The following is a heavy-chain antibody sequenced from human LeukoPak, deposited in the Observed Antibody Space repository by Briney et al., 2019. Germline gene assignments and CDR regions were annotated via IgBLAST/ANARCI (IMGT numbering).Heavy chain of an antibody. Sequence: ASVKVSCKASGYTFTSYGISWVRQATGQGLEWMGWMNPNSGNTGYAQKFQGRVTMTRNTSISTAYMELSSLRSEDTAVYYCARALSRTMVRGVIVDYWGQGTLVTVSS. V-gene: IGHV1-8*02. J-gene: IGHJ4*02. CDR2: MNPNSGNT. D-gene: IGHD3-10*01. CDR1: GYTFTSYG. CDR3: ARALSRTMVRGVIVDY.